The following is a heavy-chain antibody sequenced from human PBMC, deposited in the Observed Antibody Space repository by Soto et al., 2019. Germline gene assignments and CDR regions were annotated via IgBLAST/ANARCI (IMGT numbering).Heavy chain of an antibody. Sequence: QVQLVQSGAEVKKPGASVKVSCKASGYTFTSYDINWVRQATGQGLEWMGWMNPNSGNTGYAQKFQGRVTMTRNTSVSTAYMELSSLRSEDPAVYYCARWHRGDGAHLILTGYRFMAYYYYGMEVWGQGTTVTVSS. CDR2: MNPNSGNT. J-gene: IGHJ6*02. CDR3: ARWHRGDGAHLILTGYRFMAYYYYGMEV. CDR1: GYTFTSYD. V-gene: IGHV1-8*01. D-gene: IGHD3-9*01.